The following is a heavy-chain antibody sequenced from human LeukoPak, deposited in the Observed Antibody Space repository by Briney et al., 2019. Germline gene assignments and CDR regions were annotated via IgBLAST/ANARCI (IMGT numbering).Heavy chain of an antibody. CDR3: AKDLGGEGGSGFPGQ. Sequence: GGSLRLSCAASGFTFTSFAMTWVRQAPGKGLEWVSTISGSGGRTDYADSVKGRFTISRDNSKNTVHLQMNSLRAEDTAVYYCAKDLGGEGGSGFPGQWGQGTLVTVSS. CDR1: GFTFTSFA. D-gene: IGHD3-10*01. CDR2: ISGSGGRT. J-gene: IGHJ4*02. V-gene: IGHV3-23*01.